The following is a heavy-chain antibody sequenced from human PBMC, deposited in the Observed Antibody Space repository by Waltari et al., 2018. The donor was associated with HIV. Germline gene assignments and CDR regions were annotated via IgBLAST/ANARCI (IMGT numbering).Heavy chain of an antibody. V-gene: IGHV1-2*06. J-gene: IGHJ4*02. CDR1: GYPFTGYY. Sequence: QVQLVQSGAEVKKPGASVKVSCKASGYPFTGYYMHWVRQAPGQGLEWMGRINPNSGGTNYAQKFQGRVTMTRDTSISTAYMELSRLRSDDTAVYYCARGFRTTVTTNLVLYWGQGTLVTVSS. CDR3: ARGFRTTVTTNLVLY. CDR2: INPNSGGT. D-gene: IGHD4-17*01.